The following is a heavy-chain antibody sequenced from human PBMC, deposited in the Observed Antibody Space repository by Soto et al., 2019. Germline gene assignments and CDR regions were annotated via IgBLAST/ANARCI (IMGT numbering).Heavy chain of an antibody. CDR3: ARDPRENPGEQQLVY. CDR1: GLTFISYA. J-gene: IGHJ4*02. D-gene: IGHD6-13*01. V-gene: IGHV3-30-3*01. Sequence: GGSLRLSCAASGLTFISYAMPWFRQAPGKGLEWVAVISYDGSNKYYADSVKGRFTISRDNSKNTLYLQMNSLRAEDTAVYYCARDPRENPGEQQLVYWGQGTLVTVSS. CDR2: ISYDGSNK.